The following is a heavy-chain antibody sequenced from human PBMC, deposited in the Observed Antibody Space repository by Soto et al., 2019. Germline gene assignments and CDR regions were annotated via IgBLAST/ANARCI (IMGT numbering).Heavy chain of an antibody. CDR3: AGGRSWFDP. J-gene: IGHJ5*02. V-gene: IGHV4-34*01. Sequence: SATLSLTCAVYGGSFSGYYWSWIRQPPGKGLEWIGEINHSGSTNYNPSLKSRVTISVDTSKNQFSLKLSSVTAADTAVYYCAGGRSWFDPWGQGTLVTVSS. CDR1: GGSFSGYY. CDR2: INHSGST.